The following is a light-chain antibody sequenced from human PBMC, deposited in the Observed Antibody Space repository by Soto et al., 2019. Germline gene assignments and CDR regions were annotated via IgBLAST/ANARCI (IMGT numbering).Light chain of an antibody. CDR3: QQYNSYLWP. CDR1: QSISTW. CDR2: DAS. Sequence: DIQMTQSPSTLSASVGDRVTITCRARQSISTWLAWYQQKPGKAPKLMILDASTLESGVPSRFSGSGSGTEFTLTITSLQPDDFATYYCQQYNSYLWPFGQGTKVEI. J-gene: IGKJ1*01. V-gene: IGKV1-5*01.